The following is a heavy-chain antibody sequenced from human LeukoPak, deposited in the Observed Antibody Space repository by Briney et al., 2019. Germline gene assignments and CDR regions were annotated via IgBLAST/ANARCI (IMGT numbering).Heavy chain of an antibody. CDR2: IIPILGIA. CDR3: ARERRSGIIWFDP. Sequence: SVKVSCKASGGTFSSYTISWVRQAPGQGLEWMGRIIPILGIANYAQKFQGRVTITADKSTSTAYMELSSLRSEDTAVYYCARERRSGIIWFDPWGQGTLVTVSS. CDR1: GGTFSSYT. V-gene: IGHV1-69*04. D-gene: IGHD3-16*01. J-gene: IGHJ5*02.